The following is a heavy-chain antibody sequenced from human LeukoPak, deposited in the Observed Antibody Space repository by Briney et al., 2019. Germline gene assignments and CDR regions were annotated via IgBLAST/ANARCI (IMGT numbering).Heavy chain of an antibody. Sequence: GGSLRLSCAASAFTFSYYGMHWVRQAPGKGLEWVAVIWANGNDEYYADSVKGRFAISRDNSKNTLYLQMNSLRAEDTAVYYCAKEPRWELLHSFDIWGQGTMVTVSS. V-gene: IGHV3-33*06. CDR1: AFTFSYYG. D-gene: IGHD1-26*01. CDR2: IWANGNDE. CDR3: AKEPRWELLHSFDI. J-gene: IGHJ3*02.